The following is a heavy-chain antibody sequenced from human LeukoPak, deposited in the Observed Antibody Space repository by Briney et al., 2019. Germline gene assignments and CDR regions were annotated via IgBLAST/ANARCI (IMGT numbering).Heavy chain of an antibody. V-gene: IGHV3-48*02. J-gene: IGHJ5*02. CDR3: ARDSISAALFDL. CDR1: GFTFSSYA. CDR2: ITKSGSTI. D-gene: IGHD2/OR15-2a*01. Sequence: GGSLRLSCAASGFTFSSYAMNWVRQAPGKGPEWISYITKSGSTIYYADSVKGRFTISRDNAKNSLVLQMNSLRDEDSAVYYCARDSISAALFDLWGQGTLITVSS.